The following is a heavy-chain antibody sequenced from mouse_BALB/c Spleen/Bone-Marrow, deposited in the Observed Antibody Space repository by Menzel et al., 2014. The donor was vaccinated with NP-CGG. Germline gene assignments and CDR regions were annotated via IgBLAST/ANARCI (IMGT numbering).Heavy chain of an antibody. Sequence: DVKLVESGGGLVQPGGSRKLSCAASGFTFSSFGMHWVRQAPEKGLEWVAYISSGSSTIYYADTVKGRFTISRDNPKNTLFLQMTSLRSEDTAMYYCASDYGYFDYWGQGTTLTVSS. D-gene: IGHD2-4*01. CDR1: GFTFSSFG. J-gene: IGHJ2*01. V-gene: IGHV5-17*02. CDR2: ISSGSSTI. CDR3: ASDYGYFDY.